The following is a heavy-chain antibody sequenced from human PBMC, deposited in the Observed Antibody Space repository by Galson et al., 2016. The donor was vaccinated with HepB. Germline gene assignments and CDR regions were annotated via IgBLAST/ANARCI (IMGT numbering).Heavy chain of an antibody. Sequence: ETLSLTCTVSGASLNDYYWAWIRQSPGRGLEWIGSVFSNGDPFYIPSLKSRVSISIDTSKSQVSLRLSSVTATDTAYYYCARHGRGRPLFWGQGILVIVSS. J-gene: IGHJ4*02. V-gene: IGHV4-39*01. CDR2: VFSNGDP. CDR3: ARHGRGRPLF. CDR1: GASLNDYY. D-gene: IGHD2-21*01.